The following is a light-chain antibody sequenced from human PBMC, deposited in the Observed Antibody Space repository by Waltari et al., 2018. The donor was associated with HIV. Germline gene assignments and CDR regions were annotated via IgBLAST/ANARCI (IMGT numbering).Light chain of an antibody. J-gene: IGLJ2*01. CDR3: GTWDYGLSTNI. Sequence: SFLTQPPSVSAAPGQKVTISCSGSSSNLGHNYVSWYQQLPGTAPKLLSYDDYKQPSWIPHRCSGAKSATAATLAIIGLQTGDEARYYCGTWDYGLSTNIFGGGTKLTVL. CDR2: DDY. V-gene: IGLV1-51*01. CDR1: SSNLGHNY.